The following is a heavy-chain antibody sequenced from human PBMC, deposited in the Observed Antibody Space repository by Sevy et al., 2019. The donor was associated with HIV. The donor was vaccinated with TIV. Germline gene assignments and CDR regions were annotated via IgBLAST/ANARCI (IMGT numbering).Heavy chain of an antibody. Sequence: GGSLRLSCAASGFTFSNYNMNWVRQAPGKGLEWVSSISSSSRYIYYADSMKGRFTISRDNAKNSLYLQMNSLRAEDTAVYDCAGVVAYCSGGSCFPGYYYGMDVWGQGTTVTVSS. V-gene: IGHV3-21*01. D-gene: IGHD2-15*01. CDR2: ISSSSRYI. CDR1: GFTFSNYN. J-gene: IGHJ6*02. CDR3: AGVVAYCSGGSCFPGYYYGMDV.